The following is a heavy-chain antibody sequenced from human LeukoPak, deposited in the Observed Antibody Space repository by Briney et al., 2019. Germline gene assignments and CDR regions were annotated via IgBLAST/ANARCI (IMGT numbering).Heavy chain of an antibody. Sequence: PGGSLRLSCAASGFTYSSYSMNWVRQAPGKGLEWVSSISSSSSYIYYADSVKDRFTISRDNAKNSLYLQMNSLRAEDTAVYYCARRASGIVVVTGDAFDIWGQGTMVTVSS. CDR1: GFTYSSYS. D-gene: IGHD2-21*02. CDR3: ARRASGIVVVTGDAFDI. V-gene: IGHV3-21*01. J-gene: IGHJ3*02. CDR2: ISSSSSYI.